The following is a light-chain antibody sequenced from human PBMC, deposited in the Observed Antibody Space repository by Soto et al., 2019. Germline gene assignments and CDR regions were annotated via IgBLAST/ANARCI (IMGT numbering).Light chain of an antibody. CDR2: RNN. J-gene: IGLJ2*01. CDR1: SSNIGSNY. CDR3: AAWDDSLSGRV. Sequence: QAVLTQPPSASGTPGQRVTISCSGSSSNIGSNYVYWYQQLPGTAPKLLIYRNNQRPSGVPDRFSGSKSGTSASLAISGLPFEDEADYYCAAWDDSLSGRVFGGGTKLTVL. V-gene: IGLV1-47*01.